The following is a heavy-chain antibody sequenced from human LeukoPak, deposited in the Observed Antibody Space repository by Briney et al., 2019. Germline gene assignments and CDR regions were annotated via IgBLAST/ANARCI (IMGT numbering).Heavy chain of an antibody. CDR2: INEGGSGK. Sequence: GGSLRLSCAASGFVFSSYWMTWVRQAPGKGLEWVASINEGGSGKYYVDSVKGRFTISRDNAQKSQYLEMHSLRAEDTAIYYCARAVTSTEGYWGQGTLVTVSS. J-gene: IGHJ4*02. CDR1: GFVFSSYW. CDR3: ARAVTSTEGY. V-gene: IGHV3-7*03.